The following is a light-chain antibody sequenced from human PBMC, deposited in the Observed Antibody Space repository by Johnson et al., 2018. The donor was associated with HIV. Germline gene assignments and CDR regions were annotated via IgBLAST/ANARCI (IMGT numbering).Light chain of an antibody. CDR3: VTWDSSLSANYF. Sequence: QSVLTQPPSVSAAPGQKVTISCSGSSSNIGNNYVYWYQQLPGTAPKLLIYENNKRPSGIPDRFSGSKSGTSATLAINGLQTGDEADYYCVTWDSSLSANYFFVTGTKVTVL. V-gene: IGLV1-51*02. CDR1: SSNIGNNY. J-gene: IGLJ1*01. CDR2: ENN.